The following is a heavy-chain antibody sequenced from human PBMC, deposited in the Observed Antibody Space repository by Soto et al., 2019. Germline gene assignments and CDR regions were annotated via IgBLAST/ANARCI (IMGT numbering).Heavy chain of an antibody. CDR1: GDSVSSNSAA. J-gene: IGHJ6*02. D-gene: IGHD3-16*01. Sequence: SQTLSLTCAISGDSVSSNSAAWNWIRQSPSRGLEWLGRTYYRSKWYNDYAVSVKSRITINPDTSKNQFSLQLNSVNPEDTAVYYCARDKAAEAQRGRYYYYYGMDVWGQGTTVTVSS. CDR2: TYYRSKWYN. V-gene: IGHV6-1*01. CDR3: ARDKAAEAQRGRYYYYYGMDV.